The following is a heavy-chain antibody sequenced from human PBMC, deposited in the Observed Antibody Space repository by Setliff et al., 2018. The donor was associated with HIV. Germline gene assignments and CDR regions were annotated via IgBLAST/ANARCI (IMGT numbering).Heavy chain of an antibody. V-gene: IGHV4-39*01. Sequence: SETLSLTCTVSGGSISSSSYYWGWVRRPPGKGLEWIGSVYYSGTTYYNPSLTSRVTISVDTSKNQFSLKLTSVTAADTALYYCARHFSIFGVTIISNDAFDIWGRGTMVTVSS. J-gene: IGHJ3*02. CDR2: VYYSGTT. CDR3: ARHFSIFGVTIISNDAFDI. CDR1: GGSISSSSYY. D-gene: IGHD3-3*01.